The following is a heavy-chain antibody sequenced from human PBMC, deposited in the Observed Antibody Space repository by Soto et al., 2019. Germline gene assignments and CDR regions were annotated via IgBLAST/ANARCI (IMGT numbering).Heavy chain of an antibody. Sequence: SETLSLTYTVSGGSISSGDYYWSWIRQPPGKGLEWIGYIYYSGSTYYKPSLKIRVTISVETSKTQFPPKVSAVPAADRAVYFCARDPVGYGSSLFFDQWRRGTLVTVPS. V-gene: IGHV4-30-4*02. CDR1: GGSISSGDYY. J-gene: IGHJ4*02. CDR2: IYYSGST. CDR3: ARDPVGYGSSLFFDQ. D-gene: IGHD6-6*01.